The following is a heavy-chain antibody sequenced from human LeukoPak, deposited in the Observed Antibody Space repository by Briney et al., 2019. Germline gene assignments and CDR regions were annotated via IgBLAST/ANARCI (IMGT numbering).Heavy chain of an antibody. V-gene: IGHV4-39*07. J-gene: IGHJ2*01. CDR1: GGSISSSSYY. Sequence: PSETLSLTCTVSGGSISSSSYYWGWIRQPPGKGLEWIGSIYYSGSTYYNPSLKSRVTISVDTSKNQFSLKLSSVTAADTAVYYCARALVTNWYFDLWGRGTLVTVSS. CDR3: ARALVTNWYFDL. D-gene: IGHD1-26*01. CDR2: IYYSGST.